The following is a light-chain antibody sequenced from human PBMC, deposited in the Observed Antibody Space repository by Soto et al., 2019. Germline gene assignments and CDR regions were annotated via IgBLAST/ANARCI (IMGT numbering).Light chain of an antibody. CDR1: NSDLGGYDY. Sequence: QSVLTQPASVSGSPGQSITISCTGTNSDLGGYDYVSWYQQYPGEAPKLIIYDITNRPSGVSNRFSGSKSGSTASLTISGVQDGDEADYYCSSYTSSATVVFGTGTKVT. J-gene: IGLJ1*01. CDR3: SSYTSSATVV. CDR2: DIT. V-gene: IGLV2-14*03.